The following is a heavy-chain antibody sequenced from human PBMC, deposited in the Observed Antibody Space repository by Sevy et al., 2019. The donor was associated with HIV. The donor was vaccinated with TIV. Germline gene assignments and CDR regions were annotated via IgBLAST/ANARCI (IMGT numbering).Heavy chain of an antibody. CDR1: GYTFTSYY. CDR2: INPSGGST. V-gene: IGHV1-46*01. J-gene: IGHJ6*02. CDR3: ARNYYDVWSRTVYYYYGMDV. Sequence: ASVKVSCKASGYTFTSYYMHWVRQAPGQGLEWMGIINPSGGSTSYAQKFQGRVTMTRDTSTSTVYMELSSLRTEDTAVYYCARNYYDVWSRTVYYYYGMDVWGQGTTVTVSS. D-gene: IGHD3-3*01.